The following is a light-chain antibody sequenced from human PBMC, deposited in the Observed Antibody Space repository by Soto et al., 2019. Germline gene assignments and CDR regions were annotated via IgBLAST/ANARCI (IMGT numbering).Light chain of an antibody. CDR2: RAS. Sequence: DIQLTQSPSTLSASVGDRVTITCRASQSVGASLAWYQQRPGIAPKLLIDRASNLEGGVPSRFSGVGSGTEFSLIITGLQPDDFATFYCQQYHTASQWTFGQGTKIENK. CDR1: QSVGAS. CDR3: QQYHTASQWT. V-gene: IGKV1-5*03. J-gene: IGKJ1*01.